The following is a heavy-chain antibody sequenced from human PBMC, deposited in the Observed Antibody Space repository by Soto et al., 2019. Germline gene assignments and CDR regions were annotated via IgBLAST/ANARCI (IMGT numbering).Heavy chain of an antibody. V-gene: IGHV1-3*02. J-gene: IGHJ3*02. CDR2: SNAGNGET. CDR3: ARAISLSPSFEI. CDR1: GYTLTTYA. Sequence: GASVKVSCKASGYTLTTYAMHWVRQAPGQRLEWMGWSNAGNGETKYSQEFQGRVTISRDTSANTAYMELSSLRSEDMAVYYCARAISLSPSFEICGQGTMVTVSS.